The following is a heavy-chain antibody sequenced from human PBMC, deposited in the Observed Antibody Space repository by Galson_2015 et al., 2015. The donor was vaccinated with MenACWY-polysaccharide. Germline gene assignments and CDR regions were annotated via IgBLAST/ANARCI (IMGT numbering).Heavy chain of an antibody. D-gene: IGHD6-13*01. CDR3: ARKYSAATVLLFDY. CDR1: GFTFSSYG. Sequence: SLRLSCAASGFTFSSYGMNWVRQAPGKGLEWVAFIRYDGSNKYYADSVKGRFTISRDNSKNTLYLQMNSLRAEDTAVYYCARKYSAATVLLFDYWGQGTLVTVSS. V-gene: IGHV3-33*01. J-gene: IGHJ4*02. CDR2: IRYDGSNK.